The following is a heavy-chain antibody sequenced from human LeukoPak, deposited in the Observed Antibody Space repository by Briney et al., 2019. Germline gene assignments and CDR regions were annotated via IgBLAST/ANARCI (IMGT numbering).Heavy chain of an antibody. CDR3: TRGQWLDVWDF. Sequence: SETLSLTCTVSGTSMSNSYWSWIRQPAGKGLEWIGHIQDRGSTIYNPSLGSRVTMSLDTPKNQFSLKLNSVTAADAAVYYCTRGQWLDVWDFWGQGTLVTVSS. D-gene: IGHD6-19*01. J-gene: IGHJ4*02. CDR1: GTSMSNSY. V-gene: IGHV4-4*07. CDR2: IQDRGST.